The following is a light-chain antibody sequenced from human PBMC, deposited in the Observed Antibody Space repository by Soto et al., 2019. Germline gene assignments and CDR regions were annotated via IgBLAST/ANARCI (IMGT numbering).Light chain of an antibody. V-gene: IGLV4-69*01. J-gene: IGLJ1*01. Sequence: QLVLTQSPSASASLGASVKVTCTLSSGHTNYAIAWHQQQPEKGPRYLMRVSSDGSHIKGDGIPDRFSGSSSGAERYLIISSLQSEDEADYYCQTWGTDSYVFGTGTKVTVL. CDR3: QTWGTDSYV. CDR2: VSSDGSH. CDR1: SGHTNYA.